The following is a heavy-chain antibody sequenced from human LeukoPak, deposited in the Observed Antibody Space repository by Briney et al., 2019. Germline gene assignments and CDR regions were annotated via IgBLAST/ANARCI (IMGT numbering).Heavy chain of an antibody. Sequence: GGSLRLACAASGFTFSSYWMSWVRQAPGKGLEWLANIKGDGSDKNYVDSVKGRFTISRDNAKNSLFLQMSSLRGEDTALYYCATEHWGPNSWGQGTLVTVSS. CDR1: GFTFSSYW. J-gene: IGHJ4*02. CDR3: ATEHWGPNS. CDR2: IKGDGSDK. D-gene: IGHD3-16*01. V-gene: IGHV3-7*01.